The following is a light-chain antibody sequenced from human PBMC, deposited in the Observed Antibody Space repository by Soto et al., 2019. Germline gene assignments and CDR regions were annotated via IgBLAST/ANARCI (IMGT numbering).Light chain of an antibody. Sequence: LTQSPSLLSASVGDRVTITCRASQGIGSYLAWYQQRPGQPPRLLIYGTSSRATGIPERFSGSGSGTDFTLTISRLDPEDFGMYYCQHHAGSPAFGQGTKVEL. CDR1: QGIGSY. V-gene: IGKV3-20*01. CDR2: GTS. J-gene: IGKJ1*01. CDR3: QHHAGSPA.